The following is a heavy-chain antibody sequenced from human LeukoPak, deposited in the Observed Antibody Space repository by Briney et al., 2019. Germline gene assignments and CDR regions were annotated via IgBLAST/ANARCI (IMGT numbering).Heavy chain of an antibody. V-gene: IGHV3-53*01. J-gene: IGHJ4*02. CDR1: GFIVSSNY. CDR2: IYSGGFT. Sequence: PGGSLRLSCAASGFIVSSNYMSWVRQAPGKGLEWVSVIYSGGFTYYADSVKGRFTISRDNSKNTLYLQMNSLRAEDTAVYYCARVYYYGSGSYYFFDYWGQGTLVTVSS. CDR3: ARVYYYGSGSYYFFDY. D-gene: IGHD3-10*01.